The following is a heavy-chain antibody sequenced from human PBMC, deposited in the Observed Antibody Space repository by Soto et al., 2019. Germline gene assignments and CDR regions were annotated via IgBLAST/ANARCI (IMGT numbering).Heavy chain of an antibody. J-gene: IGHJ4*02. D-gene: IGHD6-19*01. Sequence: APVKVSCKASGYTFTSYGISWVRQAPGQGLEWMGWMNPNSGNTGYAQKFQGRVTMTRNTSISTAYMELSSLRSEDTAVYYCARERTVAGNDYWGQGTLVTVSS. CDR3: ARERTVAGNDY. CDR1: GYTFTSYG. V-gene: IGHV1-8*02. CDR2: MNPNSGNT.